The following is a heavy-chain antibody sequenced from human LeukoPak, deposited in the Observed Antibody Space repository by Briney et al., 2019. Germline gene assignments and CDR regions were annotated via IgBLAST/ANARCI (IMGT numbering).Heavy chain of an antibody. CDR2: INHSGST. CDR1: GGSFSGYY. V-gene: IGHV4-34*01. CDR3: ASSPYSSSWSYNFDY. D-gene: IGHD6-13*01. Sequence: PSETLSLTCAVYGGSFSGYYWSWIRQPPGKGLEWIGEINHSGSTNYNPSLKSRVTISVDTSKNQFSLKLSSVTAADTAVYYCASSPYSSSWSYNFDYWGQGTLVTVSS. J-gene: IGHJ4*02.